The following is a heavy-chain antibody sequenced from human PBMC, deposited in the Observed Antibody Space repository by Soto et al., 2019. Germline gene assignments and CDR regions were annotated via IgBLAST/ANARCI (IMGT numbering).Heavy chain of an antibody. J-gene: IGHJ6*02. CDR3: ASSYPGNYYDSSGYYSYYYGMDV. CDR1: GGSISSYY. D-gene: IGHD3-22*01. Sequence: PSETLSLTCTVSGGSISSYYWSWIRQPPGKGLEWIGYIYYSGSTNYNPSLKSRVTISVDTSKNQFSLKLSSVTAADTAVYYCASSYPGNYYDSSGYYSYYYGMDVWGQGTTVTVSS. V-gene: IGHV4-59*08. CDR2: IYYSGST.